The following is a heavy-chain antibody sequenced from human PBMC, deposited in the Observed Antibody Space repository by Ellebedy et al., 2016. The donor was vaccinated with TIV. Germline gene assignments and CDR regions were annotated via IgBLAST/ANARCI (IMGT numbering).Heavy chain of an antibody. V-gene: IGHV3-33*01. CDR1: GFTFSSYG. CDR2: IWYDGSNK. J-gene: IGHJ4*02. Sequence: PGGSLRPSCAAPGFTFSSYGMHWVRQAPGKGLEWVAVIWYDGSNKYYADSVKGRFSISRDNSKNTLYLQMNSLRPEDTAVYYCVRGEAGVGTELDYWGQGTLVSVSS. CDR3: VRGEAGVGTELDY. D-gene: IGHD6-13*01.